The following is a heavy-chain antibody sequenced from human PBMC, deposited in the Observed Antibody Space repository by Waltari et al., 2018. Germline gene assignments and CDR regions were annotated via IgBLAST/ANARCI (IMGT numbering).Heavy chain of an antibody. V-gene: IGHV1-2*02. CDR2: INPNSGGT. CDR1: GYTFTGYY. J-gene: IGHJ4*02. D-gene: IGHD6-6*01. Sequence: QVQLVQSGAEVKKPGASVKVSCKASGYTFTGYYMHLVRQAPGQGLEWKGWINPNSGGTNYAQKFQGRVTMTRDTSISTAYMELSRLRSDDTAVYYCARDSGVEYSSSFDYWGQGTLVTVSS. CDR3: ARDSGVEYSSSFDY.